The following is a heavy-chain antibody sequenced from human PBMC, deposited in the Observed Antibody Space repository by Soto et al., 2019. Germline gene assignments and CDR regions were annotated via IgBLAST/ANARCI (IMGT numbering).Heavy chain of an antibody. V-gene: IGHV3-30-3*01. J-gene: IGHJ4*02. CDR3: ARASQSGIAVAGSKGY. D-gene: IGHD6-19*01. CDR1: GFTFSSYA. Sequence: QVQLVESGGGVVQPGRSLRLSCAASGFTFSSYAMHGVRQAPGKGLEWVAVISYDGSNKYYADSVKGRFTISRDNSKNTLYLQMNSLRAEDTAVYYCARASQSGIAVAGSKGYWCQGTLVTVSS. CDR2: ISYDGSNK.